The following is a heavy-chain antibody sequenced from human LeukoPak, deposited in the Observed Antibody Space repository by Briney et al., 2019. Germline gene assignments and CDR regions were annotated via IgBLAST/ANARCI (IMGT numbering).Heavy chain of an antibody. J-gene: IGHJ3*02. CDR2: ISSSGSTI. V-gene: IGHV3-48*03. CDR1: GFTFSSYE. D-gene: IGHD5-12*01. Sequence: GGSLRLSCAASGFTFSSYEMNWVRQAPGKGLEWVSYISSSGSTIYYADSVKGRFTISRDNAKNSLYLQMNSLRAEDTAVYYCAREGYSGYDKGNAFDIWGQGTMVTVSS. CDR3: AREGYSGYDKGNAFDI.